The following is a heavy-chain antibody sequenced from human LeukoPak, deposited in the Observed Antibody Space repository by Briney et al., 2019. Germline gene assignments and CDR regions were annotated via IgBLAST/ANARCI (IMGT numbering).Heavy chain of an antibody. D-gene: IGHD6-13*01. V-gene: IGHV1-69*01. CDR1: GGTFSSYA. CDR3: ARDGYSSSQNWFDP. J-gene: IGHJ5*02. Sequence: SVKVSCKASGGTFSSYAISWVRQAPGQGLEWMGGISPIFDTANYAQKFRGRVTITADEPTSTAYLELSSLRSDDTAVYYCARDGYSSSQNWFDPWGQGTLVTVSS. CDR2: ISPIFDTA.